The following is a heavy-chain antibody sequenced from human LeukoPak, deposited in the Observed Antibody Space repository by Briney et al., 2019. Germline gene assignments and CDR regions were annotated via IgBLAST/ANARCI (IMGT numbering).Heavy chain of an antibody. CDR2: INAGNGNT. J-gene: IGHJ5*02. D-gene: IGHD3-3*01. CDR3: ARGRITIFGVVIRWFDP. V-gene: IGHV1-3*01. CDR1: GYTFTSYA. Sequence: ASVKVSCKASGYTFTSYAMHWVRQAPGQRLEWMGWINAGNGNTKYSQKFQGRVTITRDTSASTAYMELSSLRSEDMAVYYCARGRITIFGVVIRWFDPWGQGTLVTVSS.